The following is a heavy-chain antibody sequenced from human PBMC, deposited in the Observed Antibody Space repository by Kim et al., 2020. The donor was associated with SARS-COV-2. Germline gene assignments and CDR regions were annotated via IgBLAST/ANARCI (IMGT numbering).Heavy chain of an antibody. V-gene: IGHV3-21*01. CDR1: GFTFSSYG. CDR3: ARSLEGLAAGGPPGYDFGLDV. D-gene: IGHD6-13*01. Sequence: GGSLRLSCVGSGFTFSSYGMNWVRQTPGKGLEWVSCLSSSSTYSSYGDAVKGRFIVSRDNAKNSVFLQMNSLRVDDTAVYYCARSLEGLAAGGPPGYDFGLDVWGQGTTVIVSS. J-gene: IGHJ6*02. CDR2: LSSSSTYS.